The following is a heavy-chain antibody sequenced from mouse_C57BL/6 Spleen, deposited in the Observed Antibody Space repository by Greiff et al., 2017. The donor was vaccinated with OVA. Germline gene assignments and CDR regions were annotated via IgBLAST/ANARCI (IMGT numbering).Heavy chain of an antibody. J-gene: IGHJ2*01. CDR3: ASMVTTGPYYFDY. V-gene: IGHV5-4*03. D-gene: IGHD2-2*01. Sequence: GMLVESGGGLVKPGGSLKLSCAASGFTFSSYAMSWVRQTPEKRLEWVATISDGGSYTYYPDNVKGRFTISRDNAKNNLYLQMSHLKSEDTAMYYCASMVTTGPYYFDYWGQGTTLTVSS. CDR2: ISDGGSYT. CDR1: GFTFSSYA.